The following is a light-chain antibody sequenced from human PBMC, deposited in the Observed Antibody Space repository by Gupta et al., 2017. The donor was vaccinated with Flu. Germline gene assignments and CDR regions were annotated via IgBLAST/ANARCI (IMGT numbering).Light chain of an antibody. Sequence: EIVLTQSPGTLSLSPGERATLSCRASQRIGSTYLAWYQQKPGQAPRLLIYGASSRATGIPDRFSGSGSGTDFTLTINRLDPEDFAVYYCHHYCSSSRTFGQGTKVEI. V-gene: IGKV3-20*01. CDR2: GAS. CDR3: HHYCSSSRT. J-gene: IGKJ1*01. CDR1: QRIGSTY.